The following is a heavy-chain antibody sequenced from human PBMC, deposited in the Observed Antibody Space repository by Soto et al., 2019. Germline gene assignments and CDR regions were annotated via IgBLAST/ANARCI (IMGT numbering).Heavy chain of an antibody. Sequence: QVQLQVSGPGLVKPSETLSLTCTVSGDSISSYSWSWIRQPPGKGLEWIGNIHYNGNTKYSPSLKRRFTLSVDTSKNHFSLKLISVTTADTAVYFCAREGNLGRWIQPLDSWGQGTLVTVSS. D-gene: IGHD2-2*03. CDR2: IHYNGNT. V-gene: IGHV4-59*01. J-gene: IGHJ4*02. CDR3: AREGNLGRWIQPLDS. CDR1: GDSISSYS.